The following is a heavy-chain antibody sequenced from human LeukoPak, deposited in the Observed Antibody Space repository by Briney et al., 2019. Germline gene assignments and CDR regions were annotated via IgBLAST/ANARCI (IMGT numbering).Heavy chain of an antibody. CDR1: GFTFSDYY. V-gene: IGHV3-11*04. D-gene: IGHD3-16*02. CDR2: ISSSGSTI. CDR3: AREGYVYVWGSYRYSNFDY. Sequence: TGGSLRLSCAASGFTFSDYYMSWIRQAPGKGLEWVSYISSSGSTIYYADSVKGRFTISRDNAKNSLYLQMNSLRAEDTAVYCCAREGYVYVWGSYRYSNFDYWGQETLVTVSS. J-gene: IGHJ4*02.